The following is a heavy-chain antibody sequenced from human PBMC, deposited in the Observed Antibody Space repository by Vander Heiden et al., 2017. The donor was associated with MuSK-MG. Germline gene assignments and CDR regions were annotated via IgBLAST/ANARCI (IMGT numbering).Heavy chain of an antibody. CDR2: IYSGGST. Sequence: EVQLVESGGGLVQPGGSLRLPRASSGFTVSSNYMSWVRQAPGKGLEWVSVIYSGGSTYYADSVKGRFTISRDNSKNTLYLQMNSLRAEDTAVYYCARDTSGAFDIWGQGTMVTVSS. J-gene: IGHJ3*02. D-gene: IGHD3-16*01. CDR1: GFTVSSNY. V-gene: IGHV3-66*01. CDR3: ARDTSGAFDI.